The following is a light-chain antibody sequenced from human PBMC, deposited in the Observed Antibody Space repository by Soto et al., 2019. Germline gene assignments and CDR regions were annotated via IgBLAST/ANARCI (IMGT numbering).Light chain of an antibody. CDR3: AAWDDSLNGPV. CDR2: SNN. Sequence: QSVLTQPPSASGTPGQRVTISCSGSSSNIGSNTVNWYQQLPGTAPKLLIYSNNQRPSGVPDRFSGSKSGTSASLAISGLQSEDEADYCCAAWDDSLNGPVLGTGTKVTVL. V-gene: IGLV1-44*01. CDR1: SSNIGSNT. J-gene: IGLJ1*01.